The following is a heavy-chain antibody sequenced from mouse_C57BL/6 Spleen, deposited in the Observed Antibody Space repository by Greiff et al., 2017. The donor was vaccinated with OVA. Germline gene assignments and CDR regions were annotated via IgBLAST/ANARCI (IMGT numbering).Heavy chain of an antibody. D-gene: IGHD2-1*01. V-gene: IGHV8-8*01. CDR1: GFSLSTFGMG. Sequence: QVTLKVCGPGILQPSQTLSLTCSFSGFSLSTFGMGVGWIRQPSGKGLEWLAHIWWDDDKYYNPALKSRLTSSKDTSKNQVFLKIANVDTADTATYYCARAHYGNYVGYFDYWGQGTTLTVSS. J-gene: IGHJ2*01. CDR3: ARAHYGNYVGYFDY. CDR2: IWWDDDK.